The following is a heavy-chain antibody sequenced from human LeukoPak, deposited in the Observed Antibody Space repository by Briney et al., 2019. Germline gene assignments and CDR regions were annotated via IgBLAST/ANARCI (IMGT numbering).Heavy chain of an antibody. CDR3: AKEVPGPGWYTVDY. D-gene: IGHD6-19*01. CDR2: ISVVSRT. CDR1: GFTFSTFA. V-gene: IGHV3-23*01. Sequence: PGGSLTLSCAASGFTFSTFALSWFRQAPGKGLEWVSAISVVSRTYDAGSVKGRFAISRDNSENTLFLHMNSLRTEDTAIYFCAKEVPGPGWYTVDYWGQGTLVTVSS. J-gene: IGHJ4*02.